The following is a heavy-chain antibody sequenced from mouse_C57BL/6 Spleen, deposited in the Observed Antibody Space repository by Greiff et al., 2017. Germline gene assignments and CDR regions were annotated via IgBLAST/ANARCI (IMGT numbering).Heavy chain of an antibody. Sequence: VHLVESGAELVRPGASVKLSCKASGYTFTDYYINWVKQRPGQGLEWIARIYPGSGNTYYNEKFKGKATLTAEKSSSTAYMQLSSLTSEDSAVYFCARAYDYDEAWFAYWGQGTLVTVSA. D-gene: IGHD2-4*01. CDR2: IYPGSGNT. CDR3: ARAYDYDEAWFAY. J-gene: IGHJ3*01. CDR1: GYTFTDYY. V-gene: IGHV1-76*01.